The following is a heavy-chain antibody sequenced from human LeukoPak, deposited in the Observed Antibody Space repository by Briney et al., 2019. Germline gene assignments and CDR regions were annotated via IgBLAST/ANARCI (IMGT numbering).Heavy chain of an antibody. D-gene: IGHD6-19*01. CDR2: FSHSGYGT. CDR1: GFVVSSLD. V-gene: IGHV3-23*01. Sequence: GGSLRPSCAASGFVVSSLDTGWARQAPREWLEWLSAFSHSGYGTYYADSVKGRFTISRDNSKNTLYLQMNSLRAEDTAVYFCAKDARPSSGWWFFDHWGEGTLVTVSS. J-gene: IGHJ4*02. CDR3: AKDARPSSGWWFFDH.